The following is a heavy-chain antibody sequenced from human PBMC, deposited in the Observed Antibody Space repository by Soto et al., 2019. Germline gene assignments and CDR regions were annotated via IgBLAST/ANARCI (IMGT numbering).Heavy chain of an antibody. J-gene: IGHJ5*02. V-gene: IGHV3-64D*08. Sequence: PGGSLRLSCSASGFTFSSYAMHWVRQAPGKGLEYVSAISSNGGSTYYADSVKGRFTISRDNSKNTLYLQMSGLRAEDTAVYYCVKRKGSIAAPWFDPWGQGTLVTVSS. D-gene: IGHD6-6*01. CDR1: GFTFSSYA. CDR2: ISSNGGST. CDR3: VKRKGSIAAPWFDP.